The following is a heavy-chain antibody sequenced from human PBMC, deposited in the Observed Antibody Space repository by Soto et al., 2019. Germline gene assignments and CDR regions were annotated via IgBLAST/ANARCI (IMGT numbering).Heavy chain of an antibody. CDR3: VRVVAIPGYPDN. J-gene: IGHJ4*02. V-gene: IGHV1-69*12. Sequence: QVQLVQSGAEVRQPASSVKVSCKTSGGTFSSYAISWVRQAPGQGLEWMGGIVPIVDTSTYAQKFQGRVTITADESTSTVYMELNSLRSDDTVVYYCVRVVAIPGYPDNWGQGTLVTVSS. CDR2: IVPIVDTS. CDR1: GGTFSSYA. D-gene: IGHD5-12*01.